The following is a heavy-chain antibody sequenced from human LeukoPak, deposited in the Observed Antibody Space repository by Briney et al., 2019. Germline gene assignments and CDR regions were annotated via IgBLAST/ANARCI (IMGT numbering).Heavy chain of an antibody. J-gene: IGHJ5*02. CDR3: ARYLGYPRDWFDP. V-gene: IGHV3-53*01. D-gene: IGHD2-15*01. CDR2: IYSGGST. CDR1: GFSVSSNY. Sequence: PGGSLRLSCAASGFSVSSNYMSWVRQSPGKGLEWVSVIYSGGSTYYADSVKGRFTISRDNSKNTLYLQMNSLRAEDTAVYYCARYLGYPRDWFDPWGQGTLVTVSS.